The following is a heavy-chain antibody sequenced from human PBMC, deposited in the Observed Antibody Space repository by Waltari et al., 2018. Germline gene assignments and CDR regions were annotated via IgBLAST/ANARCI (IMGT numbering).Heavy chain of an antibody. CDR2: ISYDGSNK. CDR1: GFTFSSYA. J-gene: IGHJ3*02. V-gene: IGHV3-30-3*01. D-gene: IGHD6-13*01. Sequence: QVQLVESGGGVVQPGRSVRLSCAASGFTFSSYAMHWVRQAPGKGLEWVAVISYDGSNKYYADSVKGRFTISRDNSKNTLYLQMNSLRAEDTAVYYCARVRSSSLKLDAFDIWGQGTMVTVSS. CDR3: ARVRSSSLKLDAFDI.